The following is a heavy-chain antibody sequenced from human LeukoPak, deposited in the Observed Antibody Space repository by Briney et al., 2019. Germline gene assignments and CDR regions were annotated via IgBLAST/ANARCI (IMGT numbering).Heavy chain of an antibody. D-gene: IGHD2-15*01. J-gene: IGHJ4*02. CDR3: VRDNPRCCGVVPANIDDY. V-gene: IGHV3-48*01. Sequence: GGSLRLSCAPSGFTFSRDSMNWVRQAPGEGLGWISYISYGSAITYYADSVRGRLTISRDNAKNSLYLQMHSLRAEDTAVYYCVRDNPRCCGVVPANIDDYWGQGTLVTVSS. CDR1: GFTFSRDS. CDR2: ISYGSAIT.